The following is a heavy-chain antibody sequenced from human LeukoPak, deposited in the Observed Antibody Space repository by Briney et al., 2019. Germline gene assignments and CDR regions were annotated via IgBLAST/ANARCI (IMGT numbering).Heavy chain of an antibody. D-gene: IGHD3-10*01. Sequence: GGSLRLYCAASEFTFSNYEMNWVRQAPGKGLEWVSYISSGGSTIYYADSVKDRFTISRDNAKNSLYLQMNSLRAEDTAVYYCARDPNYGSGSYADYWGQGTLVTVSS. CDR1: EFTFSNYE. J-gene: IGHJ4*02. CDR3: ARDPNYGSGSYADY. CDR2: ISSGGSTI. V-gene: IGHV3-48*03.